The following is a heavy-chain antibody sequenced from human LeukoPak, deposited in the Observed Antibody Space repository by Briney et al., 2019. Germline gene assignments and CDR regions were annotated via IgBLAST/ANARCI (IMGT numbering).Heavy chain of an antibody. V-gene: IGHV3-66*01. Sequence: GGSLRHSCAASGFSVSINYMSCVRQAPGKGVEWVSVIFSGGSTYYADSVKGRFTISRDNSKHTLYLQMNSLRAEDTAVYYCARDVSSGRHYYYYGMDVWGQGATVTVSS. J-gene: IGHJ6*02. CDR1: GFSVSINY. CDR2: IFSGGST. D-gene: IGHD6-19*01. CDR3: ARDVSSGRHYYYYGMDV.